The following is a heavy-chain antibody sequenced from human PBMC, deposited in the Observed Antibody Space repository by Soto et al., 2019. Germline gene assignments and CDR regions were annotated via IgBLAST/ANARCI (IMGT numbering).Heavy chain of an antibody. J-gene: IGHJ5*02. V-gene: IGHV4-4*01. CDR1: CGTFASSHW. Sequence: ATLSLTCGVSCGTFASSHWWSWVRQSPGRGLEWIGNVYHTGDTNFNPSLQSRVTFSVDKSNNQFSLRLTSVTAADTAVYFCAREIVTAGGNNYFDPWGPGTLVTVPS. CDR3: AREIVTAGGNNYFDP. D-gene: IGHD2-21*02. CDR2: VYHTGDT.